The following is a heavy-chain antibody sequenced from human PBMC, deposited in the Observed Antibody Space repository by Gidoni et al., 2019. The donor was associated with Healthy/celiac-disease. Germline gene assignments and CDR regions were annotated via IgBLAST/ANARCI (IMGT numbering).Heavy chain of an antibody. J-gene: IGHJ3*02. CDR1: GYTLTELS. CDR3: ATEVDTAMVRPDAFDI. Sequence: QVQLVKSGAEVKKPGASVKVSCKVSGYTLTELSMHWVRQAPGKGLEWMGGFDPEDGETIYAQKFQGRVTMTEDTSTDTAYMELSSLRSEDTAVYYCATEVDTAMVRPDAFDIWGQGTMVTVSS. D-gene: IGHD5-18*01. V-gene: IGHV1-24*01. CDR2: FDPEDGET.